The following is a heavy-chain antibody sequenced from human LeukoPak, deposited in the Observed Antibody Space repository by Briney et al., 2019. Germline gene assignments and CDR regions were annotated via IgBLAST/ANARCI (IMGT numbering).Heavy chain of an antibody. V-gene: IGHV4-34*01. Sequence: SETLSLTCAVYGGSFSGYYWSRIRQPPGKGLEWIGEINHSGSTNYNPSLRSRVTVSVHTSKNQLSLKLSSVTAADTAVYYCAREGIYDYVWGTSPFDYWGQGTLVTVSS. CDR2: INHSGST. D-gene: IGHD3-16*01. CDR1: GGSFSGYY. CDR3: AREGIYDYVWGTSPFDY. J-gene: IGHJ4*02.